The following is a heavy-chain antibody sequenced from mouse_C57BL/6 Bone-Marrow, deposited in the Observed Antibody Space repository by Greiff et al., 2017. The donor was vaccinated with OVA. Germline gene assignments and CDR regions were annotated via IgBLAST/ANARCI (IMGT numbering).Heavy chain of an antibody. CDR2: IDPENGDT. V-gene: IGHV14-4*01. D-gene: IGHD2-5*01. J-gene: IGHJ2*01. Sequence: VHVKQSGAELVRPGASVKLSCTASGFNIKDDYMHWVKQRPEQGLEWIGWIDPENGDTEYASKFQGKATITADTSSNTAYLRLSSLTSEDTAVYYCTYSNFDYWGQGTTLTVSS. CDR3: TYSNFDY. CDR1: GFNIKDDY.